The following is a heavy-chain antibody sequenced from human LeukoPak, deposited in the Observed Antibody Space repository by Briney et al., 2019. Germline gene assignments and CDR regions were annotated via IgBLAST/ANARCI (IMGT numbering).Heavy chain of an antibody. J-gene: IGHJ4*02. Sequence: GASVKVSCKASGYTFTGYYMHWVRQAPGQGLEWMGWISAYNGNTNYAQKLQGRVTMTTDTSTSTAYMELRSLRSDDTAVYYCARVSPEITMIVVVNEGYYFDYWGQGTLVTVSS. V-gene: IGHV1-18*04. D-gene: IGHD3-22*01. CDR1: GYTFTGYY. CDR3: ARVSPEITMIVVVNEGYYFDY. CDR2: ISAYNGNT.